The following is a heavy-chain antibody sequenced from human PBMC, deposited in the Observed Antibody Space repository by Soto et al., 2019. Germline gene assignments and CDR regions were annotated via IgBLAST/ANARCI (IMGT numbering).Heavy chain of an antibody. CDR2: IIPIFGTA. J-gene: IGHJ4*02. V-gene: IGHV1-69*13. D-gene: IGHD5-18*01. CDR3: ARDHSGYSYGPKFDY. Sequence: ASVKVSCKASGGTFSSYAISWVRHAPGQGLEWMGGIIPIFGTANYAQKFQGRVTITADESTSTAYMELSSLRSEDTAVYYCARDHSGYSYGPKFDYWGQGTLVTVSS. CDR1: GGTFSSYA.